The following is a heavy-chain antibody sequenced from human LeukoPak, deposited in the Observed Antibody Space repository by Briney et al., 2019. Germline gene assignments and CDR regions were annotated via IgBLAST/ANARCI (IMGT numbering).Heavy chain of an antibody. CDR1: GGSISSRSYY. D-gene: IGHD6-13*01. V-gene: IGHV4-39*07. CDR2: INHSGST. J-gene: IGHJ4*02. CDR3: ARVLRKQLVRDY. Sequence: SETLSLTCTVSGGSISSRSYYWGWIRQPPGKGLEWIGSINHSGSTNYNPSLKSRVTISVDTSKNQFSLKLSSVTAADTAVYYCARVLRKQLVRDYWGQGTLVTVSS.